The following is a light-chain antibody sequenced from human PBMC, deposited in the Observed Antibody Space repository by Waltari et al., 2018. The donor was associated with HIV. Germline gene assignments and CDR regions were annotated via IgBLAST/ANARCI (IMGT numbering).Light chain of an antibody. V-gene: IGKV4-1*01. CDR3: QQYYSTPRT. J-gene: IGKJ4*01. Sequence: DIVMTQSPDSLALSLGERATINCKSSQSVLYSSNNKNYLAWYQQKPGQPPKRLIYGASTRESGVPDRFSVSGSGTDFTLTISSLQTEDVAVYYCQQYYSTPRTFGGGTKVEIK. CDR1: QSVLYSSNNKNY. CDR2: GAS.